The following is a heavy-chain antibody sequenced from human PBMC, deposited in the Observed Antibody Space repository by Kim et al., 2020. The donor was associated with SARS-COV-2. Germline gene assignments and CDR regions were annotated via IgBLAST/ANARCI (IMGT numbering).Heavy chain of an antibody. V-gene: IGHV4-34*01. CDR1: GGSFSGYY. CDR3: ARSGAAGATYYYGSGSYSPFDY. D-gene: IGHD3-10*01. CDR2: ITHSVST. J-gene: IGHJ4*02. Sequence: SETLSLTCAVYGGSFSGYYWSWIRQPPGKGLEWIGEITHSVSTNYNPSLKSRVTISVDTSKNQFSLKLSSVTAADTAVYYCARSGAAGATYYYGSGSYSPFDYWGQGTLVTVSS.